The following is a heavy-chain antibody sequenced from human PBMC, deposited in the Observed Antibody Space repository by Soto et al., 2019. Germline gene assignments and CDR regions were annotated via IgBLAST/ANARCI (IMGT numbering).Heavy chain of an antibody. V-gene: IGHV4-39*01. CDR2: IYYSGST. J-gene: IGHJ4*02. CDR3: ATYGSGSYKYYFGY. Sequence: TLSLTCTVSGGSISSSSYYWGWIRQPPGKGLEWIGSIYYSGSTYYNPSLKSRVTISVDTSKNQFSLKLSSVTAADTAVYYCATYGSGSYKYYFGYWGQGTLVTVSS. D-gene: IGHD3-10*01. CDR1: GGSISSSSYY.